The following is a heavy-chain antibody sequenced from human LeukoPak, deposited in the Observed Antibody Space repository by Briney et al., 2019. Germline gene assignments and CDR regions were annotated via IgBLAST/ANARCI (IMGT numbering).Heavy chain of an antibody. CDR3: AKCPRSWNYFDY. D-gene: IGHD1-26*01. CDR2: ISGSGGST. V-gene: IGHV3-23*01. CDR1: GFTFSDYY. J-gene: IGHJ4*02. Sequence: GGSLRLSCAASGFTFSDYYMSWIRQAPGKGLEWVSAISGSGGSTYYADSVKGRFTISRDNSKNTLYLQMNSLRAEDTAVYYCAKCPRSWNYFDYWGQGTLVTVSS.